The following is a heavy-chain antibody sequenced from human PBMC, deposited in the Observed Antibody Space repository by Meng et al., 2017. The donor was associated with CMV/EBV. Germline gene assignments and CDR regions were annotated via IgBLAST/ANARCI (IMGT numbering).Heavy chain of an antibody. V-gene: IGHV3-7*04. Sequence: ETLSLTCTVSGGSISSYYWSWIRQPPGKGLEWVANIKQDGSEKYYVDSVKGRFTISRDNAKNSLYLQMNSLRAEDTAVYYCARAPGWRFLEWRTWHYFDYWGQGTLVTVSS. CDR1: GGSISSYY. CDR2: IKQDGSEK. D-gene: IGHD3-3*01. CDR3: ARAPGWRFLEWRTWHYFDY. J-gene: IGHJ4*02.